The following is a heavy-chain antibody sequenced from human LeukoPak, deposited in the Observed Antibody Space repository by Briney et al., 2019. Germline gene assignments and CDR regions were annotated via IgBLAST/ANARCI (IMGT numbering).Heavy chain of an antibody. J-gene: IGHJ4*02. V-gene: IGHV3-30*19. CDR1: GFTFSSYG. Sequence: GGSLRLSCAASGFTFSSYGMHWVRQAPGKGLEWVAVISYDGSNKYYADSVKGRFTISRDNSKNTLYLQMNSLRAEDTAVYYCAPRAGYYWGQGTLVTVSS. CDR2: ISYDGSNK. D-gene: IGHD6-19*01. CDR3: APRAGYY.